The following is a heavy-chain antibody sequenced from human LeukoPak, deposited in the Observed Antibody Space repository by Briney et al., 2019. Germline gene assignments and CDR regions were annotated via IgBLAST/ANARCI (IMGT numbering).Heavy chain of an antibody. CDR3: ARTLRELDY. CDR1: GFTFDDYA. V-gene: IGHV3-9*01. D-gene: IGHD1-14*01. Sequence: PGGSLRLSCAASGFTFDDYAMHWVRQAPGKGLEWVSGISWNSGSIGYADSVKGRFTISRDNSKNTMSMEMNSLRAEDTAVYYCARTLRELDYWGQGTLVTVSS. CDR2: ISWNSGSI. J-gene: IGHJ4*02.